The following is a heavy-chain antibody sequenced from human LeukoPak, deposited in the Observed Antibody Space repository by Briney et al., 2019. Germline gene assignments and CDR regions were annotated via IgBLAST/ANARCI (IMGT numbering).Heavy chain of an antibody. V-gene: IGHV1-18*01. CDR2: ISPNNGNT. Sequence: ASVKVSCKASGYIFFNYGINWVRQAPGQSLEWMGWISPNNGNTDFAQNFQVRVTMTTDASTSTVYMELRSLRSDDTAMYYCARGLPIPSRSWYPFDPWGQGTLVTVSS. J-gene: IGHJ5*02. D-gene: IGHD6-13*01. CDR1: GYIFFNYG. CDR3: ARGLPIPSRSWYPFDP.